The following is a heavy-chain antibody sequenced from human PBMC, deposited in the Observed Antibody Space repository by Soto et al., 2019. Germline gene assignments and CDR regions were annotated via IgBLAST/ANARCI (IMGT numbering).Heavy chain of an antibody. J-gene: IGHJ4*02. CDR1: GGSISSSSYY. CDR2: IYYSGST. Sequence: QLQLQESGPGLVKPSETLSLTCTVSGGSISSSSYYWGWIRQPPGKGLEWIGSIYYSGSTYYNPSLKSRVTISVDTSKNQFSLKLSPVTAADTAVYYCARQNYDFWSGDYWGQGTLVTVSS. D-gene: IGHD3-3*01. CDR3: ARQNYDFWSGDY. V-gene: IGHV4-39*01.